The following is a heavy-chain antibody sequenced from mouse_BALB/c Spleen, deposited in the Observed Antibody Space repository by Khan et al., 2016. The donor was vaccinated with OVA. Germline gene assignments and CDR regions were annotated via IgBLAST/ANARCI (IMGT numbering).Heavy chain of an antibody. CDR3: SRSDSGTVFDY. D-gene: IGHD4-1*01. V-gene: IGHV1S56*01. Sequence: VQLQESGPELVKPGASVKISCKASGYTFTSYYIHWVKQRPGQGLEWIGWIYPGYADSKYNEKFKGKATLTADKSSSAAYMQLISLTSEDSAVYFCSRSDSGTVFDYWGQGTTLTVSS. CDR1: GYTFTSYY. J-gene: IGHJ2*01. CDR2: IYPGYADS.